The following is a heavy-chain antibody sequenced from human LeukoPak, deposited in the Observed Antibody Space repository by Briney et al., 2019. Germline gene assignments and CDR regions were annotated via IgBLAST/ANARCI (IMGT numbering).Heavy chain of an antibody. Sequence: SETLSLTCTVSGGSISGSSYYWGWIRQPPGKGLEWIGEINHSGSTNYNPSLKSRVTISVDTSKNQFSLKLSSVTAADTAVYYCARVFGPELYYFDYWGQGTLVTVSS. J-gene: IGHJ4*02. CDR1: GGSISGSSYY. V-gene: IGHV4-39*07. D-gene: IGHD1-26*01. CDR3: ARVFGPELYYFDY. CDR2: INHSGST.